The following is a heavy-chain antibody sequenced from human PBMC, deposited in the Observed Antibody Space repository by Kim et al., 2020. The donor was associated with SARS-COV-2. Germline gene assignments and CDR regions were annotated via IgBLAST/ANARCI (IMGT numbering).Heavy chain of an antibody. Sequence: GGSLRLSCAASGFTFSSYGMHWVRQAPGKGLEWVAVISYDGSNKYYADSVKGRFTISRDNSKNTLYLQMNSLRAEDTAVYYCAKDFHGFLEWFRGMDVWGQGTTVTVSS. J-gene: IGHJ6*02. CDR1: GFTFSSYG. D-gene: IGHD3-3*01. CDR2: ISYDGSNK. CDR3: AKDFHGFLEWFRGMDV. V-gene: IGHV3-30*18.